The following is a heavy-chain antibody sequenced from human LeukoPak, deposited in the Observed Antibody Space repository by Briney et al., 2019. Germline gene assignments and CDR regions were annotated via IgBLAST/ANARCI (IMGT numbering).Heavy chain of an antibody. CDR1: GGSISSGSYY. Sequence: PSQTLSLTCTVSGGSISSGSYYWSWIRQPAGKGLEWIGRIYTSGSTNYNPSLKSRVTISVDTSKNQFSLKLSSVTAADTAVYYCARQRDGNSVWYFDLWGRGTLVTVSS. V-gene: IGHV4-61*02. CDR3: ARQRDGNSVWYFDL. D-gene: IGHD4-23*01. J-gene: IGHJ2*01. CDR2: IYTSGST.